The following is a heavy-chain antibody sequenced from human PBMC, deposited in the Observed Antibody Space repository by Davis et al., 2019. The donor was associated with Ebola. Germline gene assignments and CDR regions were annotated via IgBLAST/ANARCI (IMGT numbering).Heavy chain of an antibody. CDR3: VRGWGRTGLGV. D-gene: IGHD1-26*01. J-gene: IGHJ6*02. CDR1: GDSAYGKNGA. CDR2: TYYTSKWFN. Sequence: PSETLSLTCDIPGDSAYGKNGAWNWIRQSPSRGLEWQGRTYYTSKWFNDYAVSVKSRITINPDTSKNQFSLQLNSVTPEDTAVYYCVRGWGRTGLGVWGQGTTVTVSS. V-gene: IGHV6-1*01.